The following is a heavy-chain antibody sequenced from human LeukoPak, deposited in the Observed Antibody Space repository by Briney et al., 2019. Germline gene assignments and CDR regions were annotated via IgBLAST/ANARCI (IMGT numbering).Heavy chain of an antibody. Sequence: GGSLRLSCAASGFTFSSYAMSWVRQAPGKGLEWVSAISGSGGSTYYADSVKGRFTISRDNSKNTLYLQMNSLRAEDTAVYYCAKEGPGYCSGGSCTPIDGDVWGKGTTVTVSS. D-gene: IGHD2-15*01. V-gene: IGHV3-23*01. CDR3: AKEGPGYCSGGSCTPIDGDV. J-gene: IGHJ6*04. CDR1: GFTFSSYA. CDR2: ISGSGGST.